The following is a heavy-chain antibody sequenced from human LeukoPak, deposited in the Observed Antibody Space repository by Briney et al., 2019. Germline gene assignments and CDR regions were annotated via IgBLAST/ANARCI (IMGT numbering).Heavy chain of an antibody. CDR2: IYYSGST. CDR3: ARPAVDYGDYVRGRGDAFDI. D-gene: IGHD4-17*01. V-gene: IGHV4-39*01. J-gene: IGHJ3*02. Sequence: SETLSLTCTVSGGSISSSSYYWGWIRQPPGKGLEWIGSIYYSGSTYYNPSLKSRVTISVDTSKNQFSLKLSSMTAADTAVYYCARPAVDYGDYVRGRGDAFDIWGQGTMVTVSS. CDR1: GGSISSSSYY.